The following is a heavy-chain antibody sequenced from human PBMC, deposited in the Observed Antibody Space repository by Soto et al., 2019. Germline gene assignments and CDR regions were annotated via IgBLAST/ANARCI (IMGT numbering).Heavy chain of an antibody. D-gene: IGHD3-10*01. CDR3: ARGLLWFGELYSAFDI. CDR2: INAGNGNT. J-gene: IGHJ3*02. V-gene: IGHV1-3*01. CDR1: GYAFSIYA. Sequence: ASVNVSCKAAGYAFSIYAMHWVRQAPGQRLEWMGWINAGNGNTKYSQKFQGRVTITRDTSASTAYMELSSLRSEDTAVYYCARGLLWFGELYSAFDIWGQGTMVTVSS.